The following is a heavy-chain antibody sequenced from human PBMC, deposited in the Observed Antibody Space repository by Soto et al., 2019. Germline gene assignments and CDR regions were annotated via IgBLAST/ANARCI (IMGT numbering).Heavy chain of an antibody. J-gene: IGHJ4*02. CDR1: GFTFGDYA. CDR3: TREPDYYDSSGYFPGQLFDY. Sequence: PGGSLRLSCTASGFTFGDYAMSWVRQAPGKGLEWVGFIRSKAYGGTTEYAASVKGRFTISRDDSKSIAYLQMNSLKTEDTAVYYCTREPDYYDSSGYFPGQLFDYWGQGTLVTVSS. CDR2: IRSKAYGGTT. V-gene: IGHV3-49*04. D-gene: IGHD3-22*01.